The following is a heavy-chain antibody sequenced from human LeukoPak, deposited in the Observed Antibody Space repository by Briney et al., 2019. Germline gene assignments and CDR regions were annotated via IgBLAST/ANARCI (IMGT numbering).Heavy chain of an antibody. J-gene: IGHJ4*02. Sequence: GGSLRLSCSASGFTFSSYAMHWVRQAPGKGLEYVSAISSNGGSTYYADSVKGRFTISRDNSKNTLYLEMSSLRVEDTAIYYCAKWPEGAMDYFDYWGQGTLVTVSS. CDR2: ISSNGGST. V-gene: IGHV3-64D*08. CDR1: GFTFSSYA. CDR3: AKWPEGAMDYFDY. D-gene: IGHD3-16*01.